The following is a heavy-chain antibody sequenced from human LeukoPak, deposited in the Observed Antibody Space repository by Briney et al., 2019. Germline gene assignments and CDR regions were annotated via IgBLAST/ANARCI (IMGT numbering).Heavy chain of an antibody. CDR3: ARVTGIGVGGPVDY. CDR1: GYTFTSYD. CDR2: ISAYNGNT. Sequence: ASVKVSCKASGYTFTSYDISWVRQAPGQGLEWMGWISAYNGNTNYAQKLQGRVTMTTDTSTRTAYMELRSLRSDDTAVYYCARVTGIGVGGPVDYWGQGILVTVSS. V-gene: IGHV1-18*01. D-gene: IGHD6-19*01. J-gene: IGHJ4*02.